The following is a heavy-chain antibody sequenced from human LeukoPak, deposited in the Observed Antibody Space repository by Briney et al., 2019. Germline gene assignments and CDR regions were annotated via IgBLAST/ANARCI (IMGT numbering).Heavy chain of an antibody. CDR1: GGSLSSYY. Sequence: SGTLSLTCTVSGGSLSSYYWGWIRQPARKGLEWIGRIYHSGNTNYNPSLTSRVTMSVDTSNNQFSLNLSSVTAADTAIYYCAREGGFWTGYNFDNWGQGTLVTVSS. V-gene: IGHV4-4*07. CDR2: IYHSGNT. J-gene: IGHJ4*02. CDR3: AREGGFWTGYNFDN. D-gene: IGHD3/OR15-3a*01.